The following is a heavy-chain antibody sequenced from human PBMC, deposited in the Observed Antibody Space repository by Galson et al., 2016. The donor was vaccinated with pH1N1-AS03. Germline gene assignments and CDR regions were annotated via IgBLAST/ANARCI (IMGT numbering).Heavy chain of an antibody. V-gene: IGHV3-23*01. CDR3: TQGEGGGPDDD. D-gene: IGHD3-16*01. J-gene: IGHJ4*02. CDR2: LGSGGDT. Sequence: GLEWVSTLGSGGDTHYADSVKGRFTISRDKSKNTMYLQMNSLRAEDTAIYYCTQGEGGGPDDDWGQGTLVTVSS.